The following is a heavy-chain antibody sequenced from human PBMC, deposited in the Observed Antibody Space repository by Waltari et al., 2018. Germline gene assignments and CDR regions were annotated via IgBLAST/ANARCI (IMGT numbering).Heavy chain of an antibody. CDR2: ISWNSGSI. V-gene: IGHV3-9*01. CDR1: GFTFDDYA. CDR3: AKVGVVTDAFDI. D-gene: IGHD2-21*01. Sequence: EVQLVESGGGLVQPGRSLRLSCAASGFTFDDYAMHWVRQAPGKGLGWVSGISWNSGSIGYADSVKGRFTISSDNAKNSLYLQMNSLRAEDTALYYCAKVGVVTDAFDIWGQGTMVTVSS. J-gene: IGHJ3*02.